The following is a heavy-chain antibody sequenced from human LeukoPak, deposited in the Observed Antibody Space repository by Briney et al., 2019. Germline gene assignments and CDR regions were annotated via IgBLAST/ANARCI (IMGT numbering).Heavy chain of an antibody. V-gene: IGHV1-2*02. CDR2: ISPNRGDT. Sequence: ASVEVSCKASGYSFTGFFIHWVRQAPGQGLEWMGWISPNRGDTNYAQKFKGRVTMTTDTSLNTIYMELRSLRLDDTAVYFCARGSFLGTSSWFDPWGQGTLVTVSS. CDR3: ARGSFLGTSSWFDP. J-gene: IGHJ5*02. CDR1: GYSFTGFF. D-gene: IGHD2-8*01.